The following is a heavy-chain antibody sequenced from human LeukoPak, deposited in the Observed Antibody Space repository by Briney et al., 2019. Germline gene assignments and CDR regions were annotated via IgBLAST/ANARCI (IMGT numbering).Heavy chain of an antibody. CDR1: GFTFSTYS. CDR3: ARTMYDTSGNPNDC. V-gene: IGHV3-48*04. D-gene: IGHD3-22*01. J-gene: IGHJ4*02. Sequence: PGGSLRLSCAASGFTFSTYSMNWVRQAPGKGLQWISDISGSSTIKNYADSVKGRFTISRDNAKNSLYLQMSSLRVEDTAVYYCARTMYDTSGNPNDCWGQGTLVTVSS. CDR2: ISGSSTIK.